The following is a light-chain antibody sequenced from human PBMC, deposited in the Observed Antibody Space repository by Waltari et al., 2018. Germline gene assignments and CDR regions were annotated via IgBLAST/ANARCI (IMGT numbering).Light chain of an antibody. J-gene: IGKJ5*01. Sequence: DIVLTQSPGTLSLSPGERATLPCRASQSIRSNYLAWYQQKPGQALRLLIYGASSRATGIPDRFTGIGSGTDFTLTISRLEPEDFAVYYCQQYGSSPVTFGQGTRLEIK. CDR3: QQYGSSPVT. CDR2: GAS. V-gene: IGKV3-20*01. CDR1: QSIRSNY.